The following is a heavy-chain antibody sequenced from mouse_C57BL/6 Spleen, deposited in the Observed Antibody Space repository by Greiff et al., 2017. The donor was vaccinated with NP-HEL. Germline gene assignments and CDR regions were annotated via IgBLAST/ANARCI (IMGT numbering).Heavy chain of an antibody. D-gene: IGHD2-5*01. J-gene: IGHJ4*01. CDR1: GYTFTDYN. V-gene: IGHV1-18*01. CDR2: INPNNGGT. CDR3: ATYSNDAMDY. Sequence: EVQLQQSGPELVKPGASVKIPCKASGYTFTDYNMDWVKQSHGKSLEWIGDINPNNGGTIYNQKFKGKATLTVDKSSSTAYMELRSLTSEDTAVYYCATYSNDAMDYWGQGTSVTVSS.